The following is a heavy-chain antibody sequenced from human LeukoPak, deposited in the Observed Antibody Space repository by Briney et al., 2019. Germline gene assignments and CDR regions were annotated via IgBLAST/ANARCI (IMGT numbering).Heavy chain of an antibody. V-gene: IGHV3-15*01. CDR2: IKSKTDGGTT. CDR1: GFTFSNAW. D-gene: IGHD3-3*01. CDR3: TTDFPTIFGVVTSDDAFDI. Sequence: GGSLRLSCAASGFTFSNAWMSWVRQAPGKGLEWVGRIKSKTDGGTTDYAAPVKGRFTISRDDSKNTLYLQMNSLKTEDTAVYYCTTDFPTIFGVVTSDDAFDIWGQGTTVTVSS. J-gene: IGHJ3*02.